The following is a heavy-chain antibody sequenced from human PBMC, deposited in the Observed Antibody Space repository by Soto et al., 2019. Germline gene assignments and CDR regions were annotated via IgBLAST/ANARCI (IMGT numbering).Heavy chain of an antibody. V-gene: IGHV4-39*01. CDR2: IYYSGST. D-gene: IGHD5-12*01. CDR1: SGSIRSSSYC. J-gene: IGHJ4*02. Sequence: LEPMSGTYTASSGSIRSSSYCCIFIRQPPGKGLEWIGSIYYSGSTYYNPSLKSRVTISVDTSKNQFSLKLSSVTAADTSVDYCASHGYNYKGAFDYRGQRNLVPVSS. CDR3: ASHGYNYKGAFDY.